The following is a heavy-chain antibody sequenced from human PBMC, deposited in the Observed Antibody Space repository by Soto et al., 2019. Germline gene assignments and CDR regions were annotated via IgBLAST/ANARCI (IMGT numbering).Heavy chain of an antibody. Sequence: GGSLRLSCAASGFTFSSYGMHWVRQAPGMGLAWVAVIWYDGSYKYYAAPVKGRFTISRNDSKTTLYLQMNTLKTEDTAVYYCTTDWEIMLTFGGFTDYYYVMDVWGQGTTVTVSS. CDR3: TTDWEIMLTFGGFTDYYYVMDV. D-gene: IGHD3-16*01. CDR2: IWYDGSYK. V-gene: IGHV3-33*01. J-gene: IGHJ6*02. CDR1: GFTFSSYG.